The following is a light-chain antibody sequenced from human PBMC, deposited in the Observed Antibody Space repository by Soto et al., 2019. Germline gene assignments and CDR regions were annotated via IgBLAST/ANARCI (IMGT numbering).Light chain of an antibody. Sequence: DIQMTQSPSSVSASVGDRVTITCRASQSISSYLNWYQQKPGKAPKLLIYAASSLQSGVPSRFSGSGSGTDSTLTISSLQPEDFATYYCQQSYSTPLLTFGGGTKVDIK. J-gene: IGKJ4*01. V-gene: IGKV1-39*01. CDR1: QSISSY. CDR3: QQSYSTPLLT. CDR2: AAS.